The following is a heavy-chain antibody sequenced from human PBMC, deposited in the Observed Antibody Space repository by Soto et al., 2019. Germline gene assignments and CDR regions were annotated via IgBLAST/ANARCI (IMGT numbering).Heavy chain of an antibody. CDR3: SRAEGVNSPSES. CDR2: INSDESVI. Sequence: EVQVVESGGGLVQPGGSLRLSCTASGFSFTSYWMHWVRQAPGKGLVWVSRINSDESVITYADAVRGRFTMSRDNAKNTVYLQMNGLRDEDTGVYFCSRAEGVNSPSESWGQGTLVSVSS. CDR1: GFSFTSYW. V-gene: IGHV3-74*03. J-gene: IGHJ5*02. D-gene: IGHD1-1*01.